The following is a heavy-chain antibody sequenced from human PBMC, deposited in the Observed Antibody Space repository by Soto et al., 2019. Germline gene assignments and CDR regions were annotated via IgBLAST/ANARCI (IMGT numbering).Heavy chain of an antibody. V-gene: IGHV1-18*01. D-gene: IGHD3-9*01. Sequence: QVQLVQSGAEVKKPGASVKVSCKASGYTFTSYGISWVRQAPGQGLEWMGWISAYNGNTNYAQKLQGRVTMTTDTSTSTAYMELRSLRSDDTAVYYCARGKLRYLDWLLRGGDYFDYWGQGTLVTVSS. CDR2: ISAYNGNT. CDR1: GYTFTSYG. J-gene: IGHJ4*02. CDR3: ARGKLRYLDWLLRGGDYFDY.